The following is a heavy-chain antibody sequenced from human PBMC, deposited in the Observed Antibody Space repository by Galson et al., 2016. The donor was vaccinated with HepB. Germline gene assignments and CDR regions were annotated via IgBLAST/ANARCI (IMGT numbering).Heavy chain of an antibody. CDR2: IYYSGST. J-gene: IGHJ4*02. D-gene: IGHD3-16*01. Sequence: ETLSLPCTVSGGSISSYYWSWIRQPPGKGLEWLGYIYYSGSTSYNPSLKSRVTISVDKSKNQFSLELRRLTSDDTAVYYCARGTGELLGFDLWGQGILVTVPS. CDR1: GGSISSYY. CDR3: ARGTGELLGFDL. V-gene: IGHV4-59*13.